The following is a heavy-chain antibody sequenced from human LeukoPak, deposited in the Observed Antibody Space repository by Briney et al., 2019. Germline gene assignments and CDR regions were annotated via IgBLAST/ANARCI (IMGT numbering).Heavy chain of an antibody. CDR3: ANGPSGSAISFDY. CDR2: ISSSSSTI. D-gene: IGHD5-18*01. J-gene: IGHJ4*02. CDR1: GFTFSSYS. Sequence: GGSLRLSCAASGFTFSSYSMNWVRQAPGKGLEWVSYISSSSSTIYYADSVKGRFTISRDNAKNSLYLQMNSLRAEDTALYYCANGPSGSAISFDYWGQGTLVTVSS. V-gene: IGHV3-48*01.